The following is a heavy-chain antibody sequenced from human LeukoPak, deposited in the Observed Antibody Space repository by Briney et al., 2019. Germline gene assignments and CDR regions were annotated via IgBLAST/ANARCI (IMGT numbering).Heavy chain of an antibody. CDR1: GYTFTSYG. D-gene: IGHD6-19*01. CDR2: INPNSGGT. CDR3: ARGGIAVAGTTVDY. J-gene: IGHJ4*02. V-gene: IGHV1-2*02. Sequence: GASVKVSCKASGYTFTSYGISWVRQAPGQGLEWMGWINPNSGGTNYAQKFQGRVTMTRDTSISTAYMELSRLRSDDTAVYYCARGGIAVAGTTVDYWGQGTLVTVSS.